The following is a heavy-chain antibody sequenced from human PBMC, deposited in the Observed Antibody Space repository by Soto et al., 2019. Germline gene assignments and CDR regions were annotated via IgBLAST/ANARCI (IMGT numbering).Heavy chain of an antibody. Sequence: PSETLSLTCTVSGGSVSSGSYYWSWIRQPPGKGLEWIGYIYYSGSTNYNPSLKSRVTISVDTSKNQFSLKLSSVTAADTAVYYCARAQVLMVYAPPLRRMDVWGQGTTVTVSS. V-gene: IGHV4-61*01. D-gene: IGHD2-8*01. CDR1: GGSVSSGSYY. CDR3: ARAQVLMVYAPPLRRMDV. J-gene: IGHJ6*02. CDR2: IYYSGST.